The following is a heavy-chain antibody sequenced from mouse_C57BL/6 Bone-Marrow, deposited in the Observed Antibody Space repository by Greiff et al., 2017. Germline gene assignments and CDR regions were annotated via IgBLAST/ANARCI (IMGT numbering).Heavy chain of an antibody. CDR3: ARLPTVVASDY. D-gene: IGHD1-1*01. Sequence: QVQLQQSDAELVKPGASVKISCKVSGYTFTDHTIHWLKQRPEQGLEWIGYIYPRDGSTKYNEQFKCKATLTANNSSSTAYMQLNILTSEDSAVYFCARLPTVVASDYRGQGTTLTVSS. CDR2: IYPRDGST. V-gene: IGHV1-78*01. CDR1: GYTFTDHT. J-gene: IGHJ2*01.